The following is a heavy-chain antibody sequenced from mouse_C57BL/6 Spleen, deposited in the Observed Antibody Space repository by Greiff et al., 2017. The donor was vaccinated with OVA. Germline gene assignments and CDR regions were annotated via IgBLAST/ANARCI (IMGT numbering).Heavy chain of an antibody. Sequence: QVQLQQSGAELAKPGASVKLSCKASGYTFTSYWMHWVKQRPGQGLEWIGYINPSSGYTKYNQKFKDKATLTADKSSSTVYKQLSSLTYEDSAVYYCESQGENGYYPGEYFDVWGTGTTVTVSS. CDR3: ESQGENGYYPGEYFDV. D-gene: IGHD2-3*01. CDR2: INPSSGYT. J-gene: IGHJ1*03. CDR1: GYTFTSYW. V-gene: IGHV1-7*01.